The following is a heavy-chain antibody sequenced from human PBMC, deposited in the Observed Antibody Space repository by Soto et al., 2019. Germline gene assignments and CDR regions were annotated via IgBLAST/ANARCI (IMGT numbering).Heavy chain of an antibody. J-gene: IGHJ6*02. D-gene: IGHD3-10*01. CDR3: ARWSITMVRGVSYGMDV. CDR2: INPSGGST. Sequence: GASVKVSCKASGYTFTSYYMHWVRQAPGQGLEWMGIINPSGGSTSYAQKFPGRVTMTRDTSTSTVYMELSSLRSEDTAVYYCARWSITMVRGVSYGMDVWGQGATVTVSS. CDR1: GYTFTSYY. V-gene: IGHV1-46*01.